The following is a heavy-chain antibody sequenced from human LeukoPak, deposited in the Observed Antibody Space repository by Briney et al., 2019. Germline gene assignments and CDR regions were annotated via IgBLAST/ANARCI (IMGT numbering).Heavy chain of an antibody. CDR1: GFTFSDYA. Sequence: GGSLRLSCAASGFTFSDYAMSWVRQAPGKGLEGVAFMSFDGSDKYYADSVKGRFTISRDNSENTLYLQMNSLRFEDTAVYYCARDQPGTYTLSSTWGQGTLVTVSS. V-gene: IGHV3-30-3*01. CDR2: MSFDGSDK. CDR3: ARDQPGTYTLSST. D-gene: IGHD6-19*01. J-gene: IGHJ5*02.